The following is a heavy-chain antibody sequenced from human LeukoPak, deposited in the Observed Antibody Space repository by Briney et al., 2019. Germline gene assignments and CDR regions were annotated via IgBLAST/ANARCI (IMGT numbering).Heavy chain of an antibody. D-gene: IGHD3-22*01. CDR2: IVVGSGNT. J-gene: IGHJ1*01. V-gene: IGHV1-58*01. CDR3: AAEPYYYDSSGSEEYFQH. CDR1: GFTFNSSA. Sequence: SVKVSCKASGFTFNSSAVQWVRQARGKPLEGIGWIVVGSGNTNYAQKFQERVTITRDMSTSTAYMELSSLRSEDTAVYYCAAEPYYYDSSGSEEYFQHWGQGTLVTVSS.